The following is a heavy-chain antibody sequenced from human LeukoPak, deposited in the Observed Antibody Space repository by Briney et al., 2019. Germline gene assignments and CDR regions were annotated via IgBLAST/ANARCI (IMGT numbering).Heavy chain of an antibody. CDR1: GFTFSSYA. CDR3: AKCPGSANCYTGFDY. J-gene: IGHJ4*02. CDR2: ISNSGDTT. V-gene: IGHV3-23*01. D-gene: IGHD2-2*02. Sequence: GGSLRLSCAASGFTFSSYAMSWVRQAPGKGLEWISGISNSGDTTYDADSVKGRFTISRDNSKNTLYLQMNSLRAEDTAVYCCAKCPGSANCYTGFDYWGQGTLVTVSS.